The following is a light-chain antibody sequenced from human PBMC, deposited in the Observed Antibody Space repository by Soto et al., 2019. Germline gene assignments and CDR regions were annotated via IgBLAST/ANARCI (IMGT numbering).Light chain of an antibody. Sequence: QSVLTQPPSASGSPVQSVTISCTGTSSDVGGYNYVSWYQQHPGKAPKVMIYEVSKRPSGVPDRFSGSKSGNTASLTVSGLQAEDEADYYCSSNAGSNNLVFGGGTKLTVL. J-gene: IGLJ2*01. CDR1: SSDVGGYNY. CDR2: EVS. V-gene: IGLV2-8*01. CDR3: SSNAGSNNLV.